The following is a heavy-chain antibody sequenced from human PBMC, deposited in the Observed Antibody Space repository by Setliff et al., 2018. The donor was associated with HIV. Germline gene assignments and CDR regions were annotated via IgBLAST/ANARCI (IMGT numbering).Heavy chain of an antibody. CDR3: APIPEFYSSIV. D-gene: IGHD2-15*01. Sequence: SGPTLVNPTQPLTLTCTFSGFSLSTSGVGVGWIRQPPGKALEWLARIYWDDDKRDSPSQKSRLTITKDTSKNQVVLTMTHMDPVDTATYYFAPIPEFYSSIVWGQGTLVTVSS. V-gene: IGHV2-5*02. J-gene: IGHJ4*02. CDR1: GFSLSTSGVG. CDR2: IYWDDDK.